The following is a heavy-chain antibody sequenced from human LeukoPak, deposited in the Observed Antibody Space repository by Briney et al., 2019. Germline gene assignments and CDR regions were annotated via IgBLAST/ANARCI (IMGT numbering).Heavy chain of an antibody. CDR3: ARLRSSSSWYRRDYYYYMDV. V-gene: IGHV4-4*09. D-gene: IGHD6-13*01. CDR1: GGSISSYY. CDR2: IYTSGST. Sequence: SETLFLTCTVSGGSISSYYWSWIRQPPGKGLEWIGYIYTSGSTNYNPSLKSRVTISVDTSKNQFSLKLSSVTAADTAVYYCARLRSSSSWYRRDYYYYMDVWGKGTTVTVSS. J-gene: IGHJ6*03.